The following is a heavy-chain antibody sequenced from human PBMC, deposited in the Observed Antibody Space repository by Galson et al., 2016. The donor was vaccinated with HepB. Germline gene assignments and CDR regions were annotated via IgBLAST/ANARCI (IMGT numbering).Heavy chain of an antibody. Sequence: SLRLSCAASGFTVSSNYMNWVRQAPGRGLEWVSLIIYSGARTDYAASVKGRFTISRDSSKNTLYLQMNSLRAEDTAVYYCSGGSSFDYWGQGSLVTVSS. D-gene: IGHD2-15*01. CDR1: GFTVSSNY. CDR3: SGGSSFDY. V-gene: IGHV3-66*01. J-gene: IGHJ4*02. CDR2: IIYSGART.